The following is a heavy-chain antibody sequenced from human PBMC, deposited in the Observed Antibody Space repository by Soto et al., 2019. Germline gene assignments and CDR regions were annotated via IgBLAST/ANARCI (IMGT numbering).Heavy chain of an antibody. D-gene: IGHD4-17*01. Sequence: PGVSLRLSCAASGFIFNDYYMSWICQAPGKGLEWLSNISGSSGSKKYADAGKGRFTISRDNAKKSLYLEMHSLRAEDTAVYYCARYAAEVTTFFDHWGQGTLVTVSS. CDR2: ISGSSGSK. CDR1: GFIFNDYY. J-gene: IGHJ4*02. CDR3: ARYAAEVTTFFDH. V-gene: IGHV3-11*06.